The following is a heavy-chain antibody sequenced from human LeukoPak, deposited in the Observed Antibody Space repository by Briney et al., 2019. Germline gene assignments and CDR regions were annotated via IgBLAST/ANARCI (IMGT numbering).Heavy chain of an antibody. V-gene: IGHV4-30-4*08. D-gene: IGHD4-17*01. CDR1: GGSISSGDYY. CDR2: IYYSGST. Sequence: SETLSLTCTVSGGSISSGDYYWSWIRQPPGKGLEWIGYIYYSGSTYYNPSLKSRVTISVDTSKNQFSLKLSSVTAADTAVYYCAREGDGDYIFNWGRGTLVTVSS. CDR3: AREGDGDYIFN. J-gene: IGHJ1*01.